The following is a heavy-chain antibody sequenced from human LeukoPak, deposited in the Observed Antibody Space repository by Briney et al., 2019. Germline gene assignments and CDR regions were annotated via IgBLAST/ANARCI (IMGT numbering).Heavy chain of an antibody. CDR1: GYTFTSYG. CDR2: ISAYNGNT. CDR3: ARGLVGYCSGGSCYLRMYNWFDP. V-gene: IGHV1-18*01. Sequence: ASVKVSCKASGYTFTSYGISWVRQAPGQGLEWMGWISAYNGNTNYAQKLQGRVTMTTDTSTSTAYMELRSLRSDDTAVYYCARGLVGYCSGGSCYLRMYNWFDPWGQGTLVTVSS. D-gene: IGHD2-15*01. J-gene: IGHJ5*02.